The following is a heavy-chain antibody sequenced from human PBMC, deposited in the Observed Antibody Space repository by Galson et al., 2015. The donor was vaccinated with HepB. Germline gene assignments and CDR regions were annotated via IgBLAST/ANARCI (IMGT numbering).Heavy chain of an antibody. CDR3: ARDGAVADFDY. CDR1: GFTFSSYS. CDR2: ISSSSSYI. D-gene: IGHD6-19*01. J-gene: IGHJ4*02. V-gene: IGHV3-21*01. Sequence: SLRLSCAASGFTFSSYSMNWVRQAPGKGLEWVSSISSSSSYIYYADSVKGRFTISRDNAKNSLYLQMNSLRAEDTAVYYCARDGAVADFDYWGQGTLVTVSS.